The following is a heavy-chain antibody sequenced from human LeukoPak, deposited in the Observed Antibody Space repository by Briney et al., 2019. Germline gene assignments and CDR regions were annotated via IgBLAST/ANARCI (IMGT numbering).Heavy chain of an antibody. D-gene: IGHD6-19*01. CDR3: ARDSGGYSSGWYFGMDV. J-gene: IGHJ6*02. CDR2: IFYSGST. V-gene: IGHV4-59*01. CDR1: GGSISPYY. Sequence: SETLSLTCTVSGGSISPYYWSWARQSPGKGLEWIAYIFYSGSTNYNPSLKSRVTISLDTSKKQFSLRLSSVTAADTAVYYCARDSGGYSSGWYFGMDVWGQGTTVTVSS.